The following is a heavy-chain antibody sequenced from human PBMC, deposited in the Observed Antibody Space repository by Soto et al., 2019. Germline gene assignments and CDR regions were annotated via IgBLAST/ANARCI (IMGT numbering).Heavy chain of an antibody. CDR1: GYTLTELS. CDR2: FDPEDGET. D-gene: IGHD2-15*01. V-gene: IGHV1-24*01. Sequence: GASVKVSCKVSGYTLTELSMHWVRQAPGKGLEWMGGFDPEDGETIYAQKFQGRVTITADKSTSTAYMELSSLRSEDTAVYYCARDHCSGGSCYLFYWGQGTLVTVSS. CDR3: ARDHCSGGSCYLFY. J-gene: IGHJ4*02.